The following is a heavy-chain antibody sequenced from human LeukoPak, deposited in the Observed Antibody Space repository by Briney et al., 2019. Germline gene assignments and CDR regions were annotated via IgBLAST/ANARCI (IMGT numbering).Heavy chain of an antibody. D-gene: IGHD6-13*01. J-gene: IGHJ6*03. CDR3: ARGTYSSSWYRDYYYYYMDV. CDR1: GGSISSYY. V-gene: IGHV4-59*01. CDR2: IYYSGST. Sequence: PSETLSLTCTVSGGSISSYYWSWIRQPPGKGLEWIGYIYYSGSTNYNPSLKSRVTISVDTSKNQFSLKLSSVTAADTAVYYCARGTYSSSWYRDYYYYYMDVWGKGTTVTISS.